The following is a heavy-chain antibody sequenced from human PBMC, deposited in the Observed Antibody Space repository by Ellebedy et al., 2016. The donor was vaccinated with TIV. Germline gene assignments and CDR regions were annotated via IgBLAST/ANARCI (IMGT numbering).Heavy chain of an antibody. J-gene: IGHJ5*02. D-gene: IGHD3-22*01. V-gene: IGHV3-30-3*01. CDR3: AREEGSSGFAGWFDP. CDR1: GFTFSTSV. Sequence: GESLKISCAASGFTFSTSVMHWGRQAPGKGLEWVALIPHDRGNKQYADSVEGRFTISRDDSKDTLYLQMNSLRVEDTAVYYCAREEGSSGFAGWFDPWGQGTLVIVSS. CDR2: IPHDRGNK.